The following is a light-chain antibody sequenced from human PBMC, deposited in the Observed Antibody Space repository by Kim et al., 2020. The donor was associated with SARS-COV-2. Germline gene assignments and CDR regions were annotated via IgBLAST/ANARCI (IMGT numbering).Light chain of an antibody. CDR3: NSRDSSGNQV. CDR1: SLRSYY. Sequence: VALGQTVRITCQGDSLRSYYASWYQQKPGQAPVLVIHGKNNRPSGIPDRFSGSSSGNTASLTITGAQAEDEADYYCNSRDSSGNQVFGGGTKLTVL. CDR2: GKN. J-gene: IGLJ2*01. V-gene: IGLV3-19*01.